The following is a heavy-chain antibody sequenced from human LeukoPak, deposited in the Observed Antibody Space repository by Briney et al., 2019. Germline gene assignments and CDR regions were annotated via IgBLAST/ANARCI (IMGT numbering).Heavy chain of an antibody. D-gene: IGHD5-24*01. CDR3: ARGEMATTGGHAFDI. Sequence: GRSLRLSCAASGFTFSSYGMHWARQAPGKGLEWVAFIRDDASKKYYADYVKGRFTISRDGAKNSLYLQMNSLRAEDTAVYYCARGEMATTGGHAFDIWGQGTMVTVSS. CDR1: GFTFSSYG. V-gene: IGHV3-30*02. CDR2: IRDDASKK. J-gene: IGHJ3*02.